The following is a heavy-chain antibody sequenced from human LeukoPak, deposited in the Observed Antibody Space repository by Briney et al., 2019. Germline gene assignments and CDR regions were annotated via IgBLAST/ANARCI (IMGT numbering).Heavy chain of an antibody. J-gene: IGHJ4*02. V-gene: IGHV3-30-3*01. Sequence: PGGSLRLSCAASGFTFSSYAMHWVRQAPGKGLEWVAVISYDGSNKYYADSVKGRFTISRGNSKNTLYLQMNSLRAEDTAVYYCARGYYDFWNYFDYWGQGTLVTVSS. CDR2: ISYDGSNK. D-gene: IGHD3-3*01. CDR1: GFTFSSYA. CDR3: ARGYYDFWNYFDY.